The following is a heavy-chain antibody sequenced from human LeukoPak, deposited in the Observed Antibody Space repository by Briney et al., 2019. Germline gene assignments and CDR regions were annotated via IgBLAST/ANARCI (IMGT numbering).Heavy chain of an antibody. J-gene: IGHJ6*02. CDR1: GGTFSSYA. CDR3: ARGGRYCSGGSCYPYYYYGMDV. Sequence: SVKVSCKASGGTFSSYAISWVRQAPGQGLEWMGGIIPIFGTANYAQKFQGRVTITADVSTSTAYMELSSLRSEDTAVYYCARGGRYCSGGSCYPYYYYGMDVWGQGTTVTISS. V-gene: IGHV1-69*01. CDR2: IIPIFGTA. D-gene: IGHD2-15*01.